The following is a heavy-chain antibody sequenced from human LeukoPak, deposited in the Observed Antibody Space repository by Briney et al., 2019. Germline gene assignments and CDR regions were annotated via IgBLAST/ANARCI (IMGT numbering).Heavy chain of an antibody. CDR2: IYYNGNT. V-gene: IGHV4-61*03. Sequence: LETLSLTCTVSGDSVSSGGYYWSWIRQPPGKGLEWIGYIYYNGNTNYNPSLKTRVTISVDTSKNHFSPKLSSVTAADTAVYYCAGDRMQQRNFDYWGQGTLVTVSS. J-gene: IGHJ4*02. CDR1: GDSVSSGGYY. D-gene: IGHD6-13*01. CDR3: AGDRMQQRNFDY.